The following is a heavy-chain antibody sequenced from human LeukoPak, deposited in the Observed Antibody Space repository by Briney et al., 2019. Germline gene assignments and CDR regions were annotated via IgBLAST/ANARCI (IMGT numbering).Heavy chain of an antibody. V-gene: IGHV1-2*02. J-gene: IGHJ3*02. CDR1: GYTFTGYY. Sequence: ASVKVSCKASGYTFTGYYMHWVRQAPGQGLEWMGWINPNSGGTNYAQKFQGRVTMTRDKSIRTAYMELSRLTSDDTAVYYCARNIWFGESANAFDIWGQGTMVTVSS. CDR3: ARNIWFGESANAFDI. CDR2: INPNSGGT. D-gene: IGHD3-10*01.